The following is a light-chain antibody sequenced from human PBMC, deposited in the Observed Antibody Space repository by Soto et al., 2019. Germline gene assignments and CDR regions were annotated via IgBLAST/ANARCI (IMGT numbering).Light chain of an antibody. CDR1: QIIVKW. Sequence: DLHLTQSPSTLSASVGDTVTITCRASQIIVKWWAWYQQKPGKAPKLLIYDASTLQSGVPSRFSGSGSQTEFTLTITSLQPDDFATYYCQQYNTSPWAFGQGTTVEVK. J-gene: IGKJ1*01. CDR3: QQYNTSPWA. V-gene: IGKV1-5*01. CDR2: DAS.